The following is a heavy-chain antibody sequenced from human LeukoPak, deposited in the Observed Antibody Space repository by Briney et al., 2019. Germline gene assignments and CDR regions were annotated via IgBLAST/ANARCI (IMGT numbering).Heavy chain of an antibody. CDR3: AKQGALRQDYYMDV. V-gene: IGHV1-69*06. Sequence: SVKVSCKASGASFSSYAISWVRQAPGQGLEWMGRIIPIFGTPNCAQRFQGRVTITADIVSSTAYMEVNNLTSEDTAVYFCAKQGALRQDYYMDVWGNGTTVTVSS. CDR1: GASFSSYA. CDR2: IIPIFGTP. J-gene: IGHJ6*03.